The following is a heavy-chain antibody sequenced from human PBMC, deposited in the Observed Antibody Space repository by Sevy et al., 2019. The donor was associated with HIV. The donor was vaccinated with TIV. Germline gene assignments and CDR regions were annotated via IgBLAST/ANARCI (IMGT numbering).Heavy chain of an antibody. J-gene: IGHJ5*02. Sequence: SETLSLTCAVYGGSFSGYYWSWIRQPPGKGLEWIGEINHSGSTNYNPSLKSRVTISVDTSKNQFSLKLGSVTAADTAVYYCARGVGATTRNWFDPWGQGTLVTVSS. V-gene: IGHV4-34*01. CDR2: INHSGST. D-gene: IGHD1-26*01. CDR1: GGSFSGYY. CDR3: ARGVGATTRNWFDP.